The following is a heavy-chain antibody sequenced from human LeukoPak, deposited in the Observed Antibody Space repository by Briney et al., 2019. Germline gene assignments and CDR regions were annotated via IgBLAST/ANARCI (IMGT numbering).Heavy chain of an antibody. V-gene: IGHV3-15*05. J-gene: IGHJ4*02. Sequence: PGGSLRLSCAASGFAFRNAWMNWVRQAPGKGLEWVARIKSRGDGGTTDYAAPVKGRFTISRDDSVSSVHLQMNSLKIEDTAVYYCIADTPDYAPHDFDYWGQGTLVTVSS. D-gene: IGHD2-2*01. CDR1: GFAFRNAW. CDR3: IADTPDYAPHDFDY. CDR2: IKSRGDGGTT.